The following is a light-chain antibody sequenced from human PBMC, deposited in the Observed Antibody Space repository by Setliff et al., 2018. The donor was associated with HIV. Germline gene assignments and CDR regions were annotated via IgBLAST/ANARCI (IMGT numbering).Light chain of an antibody. J-gene: IGLJ1*01. Sequence: QSALTQPASVSGSPGQSITISCTGTSSDVGRYNLVSWYQQHPGKAPKLMIYQATKRPSGVSNRFSSSKSGNTASLTISGLQAEDEADYYCCSNTGSNTYVFGTGTKV. V-gene: IGLV2-23*01. CDR3: CSNTGSNTYV. CDR1: SSDVGRYNL. CDR2: QAT.